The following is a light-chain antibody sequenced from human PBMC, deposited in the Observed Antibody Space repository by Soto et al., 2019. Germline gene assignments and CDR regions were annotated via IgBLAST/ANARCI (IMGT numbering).Light chain of an antibody. CDR3: ATWDDNLEGV. CDR1: SSNIGSNT. Sequence: QSVLTQPPSASGTPGQRVTISCSGSSSNIGSNTVNWYQQLPGTAPKLLIYSNNQRPSGVPDRFSGSKSGTSASLAISGLQSEDEADYYCATWDDNLEGVFGTGTKLTVL. V-gene: IGLV1-44*01. J-gene: IGLJ1*01. CDR2: SNN.